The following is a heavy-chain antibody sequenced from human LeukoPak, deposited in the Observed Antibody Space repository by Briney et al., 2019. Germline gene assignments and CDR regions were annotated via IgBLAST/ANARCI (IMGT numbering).Heavy chain of an antibody. CDR1: GGSFSGYY. D-gene: IGHD6-19*01. Sequence: SETLSLTCAVYGGSFSGYYWSWIRQPPGKGLEWIGEINHSGSTNYNPSLKSRVTISVDTSKNQFSLKLSSVTAADTAVYYCARREVGIAVAGTAMDWFDPWGQGTLVTVSS. V-gene: IGHV4-34*01. CDR3: ARREVGIAVAGTAMDWFDP. J-gene: IGHJ5*02. CDR2: INHSGST.